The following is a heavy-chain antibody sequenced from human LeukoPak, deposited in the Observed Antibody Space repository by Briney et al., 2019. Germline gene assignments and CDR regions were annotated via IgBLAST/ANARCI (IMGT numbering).Heavy chain of an antibody. D-gene: IGHD3-10*01. CDR2: IYHSGST. CDR1: GGSISSSDW. CDR3: ARVTYGSGSYSPDYFDY. V-gene: IGHV4-4*02. J-gene: IGHJ4*02. Sequence: SGTLSLTCAVSGGSISSSDWWSWVRQPPGRGLEWIGEIYHSGSTNYNPSLKSRVTISVDKSKNQFSLKLSSVTAADTAVYYCARVTYGSGSYSPDYFDYWGQGTLVTVSS.